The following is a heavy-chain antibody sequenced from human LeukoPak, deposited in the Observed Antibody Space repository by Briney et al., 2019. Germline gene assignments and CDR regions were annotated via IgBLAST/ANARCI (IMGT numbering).Heavy chain of an antibody. J-gene: IGHJ3*02. CDR3: ATDYYGSGSYSPQAFDI. V-gene: IGHV1-24*01. D-gene: IGHD3-10*01. Sequence: ASVKVSCKVSGYTLTELSMHWVRQAPGKGLEWMGGFDPEDGETIYAQKFQGRVTMTEDTSTDTAYMELSSLRSEDTAVHFCATDYYGSGSYSPQAFDIWGQGTMVTVSS. CDR2: FDPEDGET. CDR1: GYTLTELS.